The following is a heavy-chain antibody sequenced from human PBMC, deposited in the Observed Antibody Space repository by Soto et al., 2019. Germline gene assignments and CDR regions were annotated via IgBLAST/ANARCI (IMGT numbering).Heavy chain of an antibody. J-gene: IGHJ6*02. CDR3: AKDLIVVVPAAIRGYYYFYGMDV. V-gene: IGHV3-30*18. CDR1: GFTFSSYG. D-gene: IGHD2-2*02. Sequence: LRLSCAASGFTFSSYGMHWVRQSPCEWLEWVAVISYDGSNKCYADSVKGRFTISRDNSKNTLYLQMNSLRAEDTAVYYCAKDLIVVVPAAIRGYYYFYGMDVWGQGTTVTVSS. CDR2: ISYDGSNK.